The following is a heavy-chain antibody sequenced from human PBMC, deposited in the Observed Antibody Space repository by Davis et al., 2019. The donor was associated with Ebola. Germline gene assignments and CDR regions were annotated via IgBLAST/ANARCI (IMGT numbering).Heavy chain of an antibody. J-gene: IGHJ5*02. CDR2: ISYDGSNK. CDR3: AKDSSGYYGWFDP. CDR1: GFTFSSYA. D-gene: IGHD3-22*01. V-gene: IGHV3-30-3*02. Sequence: GESLKISCAASGFTFSSYAMHWVRQAPGKGLEWVAVISYDGSNKYYADSVKGRFTISRDNSKNTLYLQMNGLRAEDTAVYYCAKDSSGYYGWFDPWGQGTLVTVSS.